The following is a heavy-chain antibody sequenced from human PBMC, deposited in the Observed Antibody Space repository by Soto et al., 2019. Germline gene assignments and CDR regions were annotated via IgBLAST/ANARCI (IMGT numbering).Heavy chain of an antibody. CDR1: GGSIGSYY. J-gene: IGHJ4*02. V-gene: IGHV4-59*08. CDR2: IYYSGST. CDR3: ARGGWRQIDY. Sequence: QVQLQESGPGLVRPSETLSLTCSVSGGSIGSYYWSWIRQPPGKGLEWIGYIYYSGSTNYNPSLKSRVTISVDTSKNQFSLKLSSVTAADTAVYYCARGGWRQIDYWGQGTLVTVFS. D-gene: IGHD3-3*01.